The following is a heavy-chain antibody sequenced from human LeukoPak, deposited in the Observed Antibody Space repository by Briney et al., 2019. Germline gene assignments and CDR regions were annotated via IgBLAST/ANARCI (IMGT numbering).Heavy chain of an antibody. J-gene: IGHJ4*02. CDR3: AKEGSYSSSWNGLDY. D-gene: IGHD6-13*01. Sequence: GGSLRLSCAASGFTFDDYTMHWVRQAPGKGLEWVSPISWDGGSTYYADSVKGRFTISRDNSKNSLYLQMNSLRTEDTALYYCAKEGSYSSSWNGLDYWGQGTLVTVSS. V-gene: IGHV3-43*01. CDR1: GFTFDDYT. CDR2: ISWDGGST.